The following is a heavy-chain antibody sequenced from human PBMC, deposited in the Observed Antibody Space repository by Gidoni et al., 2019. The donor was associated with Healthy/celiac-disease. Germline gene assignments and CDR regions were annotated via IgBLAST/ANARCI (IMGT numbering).Heavy chain of an antibody. J-gene: IGHJ6*02. CDR3: ARNTCGGDCSGELNGMDV. V-gene: IGHV3-33*01. Sequence: VRQAPGKGLEWVAVIWYDGSNKYYADSVKGRFTISRDNSKNTLYLQMNSLRAEDTAVYYCARNTCGGDCSGELNGMDVWGQGTTVTVSS. CDR2: IWYDGSNK. D-gene: IGHD2-21*02.